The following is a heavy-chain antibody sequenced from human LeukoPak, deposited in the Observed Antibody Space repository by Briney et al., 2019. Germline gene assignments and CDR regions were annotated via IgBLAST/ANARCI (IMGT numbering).Heavy chain of an antibody. CDR1: GYTFTGYY. CDR3: ARLKLLGYCSGGSCGGMDV. V-gene: IGHV1-2*02. D-gene: IGHD2-15*01. J-gene: IGHJ6*03. CDR2: INPNGGGT. Sequence: ASVKVSCKASGYTFTGYYMHWVRQAPGQGLEWMGWINPNGGGTNYAQKFQGRVTMTRDTSISTAYMELSRLRSDDTAVYYCARLKLLGYCSGGSCGGMDVWGKGTTVTVSS.